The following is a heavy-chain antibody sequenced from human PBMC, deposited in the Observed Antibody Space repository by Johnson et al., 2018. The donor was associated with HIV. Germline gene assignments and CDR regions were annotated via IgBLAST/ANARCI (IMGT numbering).Heavy chain of an antibody. Sequence: RRLSCEASGFTFSNYWMTWVRQAPGKGLEWVANIKQDGSEKYYVDSVKGRFTISRDNVKNSMYLQINSLRAEDTAVYYCARPGKRLSWGGAFDIWGQGTVVTVSS. CDR3: ARPGKRLSWGGAFDI. V-gene: IGHV3-7*01. D-gene: IGHD6-13*01. CDR2: IKQDGSEK. CDR1: GFTFSNYW. J-gene: IGHJ3*02.